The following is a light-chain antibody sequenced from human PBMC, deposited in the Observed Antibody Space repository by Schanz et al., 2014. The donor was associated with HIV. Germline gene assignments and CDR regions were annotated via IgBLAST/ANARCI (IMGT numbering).Light chain of an antibody. J-gene: IGLJ3*02. CDR3: SSFRSNTTWV. V-gene: IGLV2-14*03. CDR2: DVA. Sequence: QSALTQPASVSGSPGQSITVSCTGTNNDIGSYTYVAWYQQHPGKAPKLMIYDVAKRPSGISNRFSGSKSGNTASLTIFGLQADDEADYYCSSFRSNTTWVFGGGTKLTVL. CDR1: NNDIGSYTY.